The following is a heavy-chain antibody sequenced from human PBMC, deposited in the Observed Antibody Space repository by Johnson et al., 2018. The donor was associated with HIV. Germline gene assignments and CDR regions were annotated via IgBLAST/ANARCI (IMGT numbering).Heavy chain of an antibody. Sequence: VQLVESGGGLVQPGGSLRLSCASGFTVSSNYMSWVRQAPGKGLEWVSVIYSGGTTYYADSVKGRFTISRDNSKNTLYLQMNSLRAEDTALYYCARGGRAKDAFDIWGQGTMVTVSS. J-gene: IGHJ3*02. D-gene: IGHD3-16*01. CDR1: GFTVSSNY. CDR2: IYSGGTT. CDR3: ARGGRAKDAFDI. V-gene: IGHV3-66*02.